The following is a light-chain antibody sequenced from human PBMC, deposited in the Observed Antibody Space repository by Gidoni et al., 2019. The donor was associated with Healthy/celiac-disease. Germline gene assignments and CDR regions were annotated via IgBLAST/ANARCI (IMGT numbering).Light chain of an antibody. Sequence: QSALTQPASVSGSPGQSIPISCTGTSSDVGSYNLVSWYQQHPGKAPKLMIYEGSKRPSGVSNRFSGSKSGNTASLTISGLQAEDEADYYCCSYAGNSTLVFGGGTKLTVL. CDR2: EGS. CDR1: SSDVGSYNL. CDR3: CSYAGNSTLV. J-gene: IGLJ2*01. V-gene: IGLV2-23*01.